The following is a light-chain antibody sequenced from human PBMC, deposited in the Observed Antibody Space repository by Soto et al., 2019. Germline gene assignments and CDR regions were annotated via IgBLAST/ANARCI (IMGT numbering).Light chain of an antibody. CDR2: AAS. V-gene: IGKV1-39*01. CDR3: QQSYSTPPT. J-gene: IGKJ1*01. CDR1: QSISSY. Sequence: DIQMTQSPSSLSASVGDRVTITCRASQSISSYLHWYQQKPGKAPNLLIYAASSLQSGVPSRFSGSGSGTDFTLTISSLQPEDFATYFCQQSYSTPPTFDQGTKVEIK.